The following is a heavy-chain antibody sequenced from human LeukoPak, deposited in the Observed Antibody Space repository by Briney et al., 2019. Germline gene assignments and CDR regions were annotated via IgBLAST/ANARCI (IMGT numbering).Heavy chain of an antibody. J-gene: IGHJ4*02. CDR2: IYSGGAT. CDR3: ASNSRAARQFDY. Sequence: GGSLRLSCEASGFPVSSSYMSWVRQAPGKGLEWVAIIYSGGATYYADSVKGRFTISRDDSKNTLYLQVNSLRAEDTAMYYCASNSRAARQFDYWGQGTLVTVSS. CDR1: GFPVSSSY. V-gene: IGHV3-66*01. D-gene: IGHD6-6*01.